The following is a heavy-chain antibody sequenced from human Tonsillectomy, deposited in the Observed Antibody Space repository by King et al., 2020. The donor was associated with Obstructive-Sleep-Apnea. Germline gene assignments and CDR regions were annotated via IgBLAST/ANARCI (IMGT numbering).Heavy chain of an antibody. J-gene: IGHJ5*02. CDR1: VGSISNYF. D-gene: IGHD2-2*03. Sequence: VQLQESGPGLVKPSETLSLTCTVSVGSISNYFWSWIRQPPGKGLEWIGYIYYSGSTNYNPSLKSRVTISVDTAKNQFSLKLSSVTASDTAGYYCAGHGYCSSTSCYWGDWFDPWGQGTLVTVSS. CDR2: IYYSGST. V-gene: IGHV4-59*08. CDR3: AGHGYCSSTSCYWGDWFDP.